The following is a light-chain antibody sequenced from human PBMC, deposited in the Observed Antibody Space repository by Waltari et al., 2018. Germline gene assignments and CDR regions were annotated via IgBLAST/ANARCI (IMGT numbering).Light chain of an antibody. CDR3: MQGTHYPLT. Sequence: DVVMTQSPLSLPVTLGQPASISCRSSQSLVHSDGRTYVNWFQQRPGQSPRRLIYYVSNRDCGVPDRFSGGGSGTDFTLKISRVESEDVGVYYCMQGTHYPLTFGGGTKVEIK. CDR2: YVS. V-gene: IGKV2-30*02. CDR1: QSLVHSDGRTY. J-gene: IGKJ4*01.